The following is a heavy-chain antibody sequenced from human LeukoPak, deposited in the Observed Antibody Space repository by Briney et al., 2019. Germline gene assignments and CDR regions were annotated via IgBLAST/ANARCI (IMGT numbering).Heavy chain of an antibody. D-gene: IGHD3-10*01. CDR3: AKGNFVRGGYYYYGMDV. V-gene: IGHV3-23*01. J-gene: IGHJ6*02. Sequence: GGSLRLSCATSGFTFSSFAMSWVRQAPGKGLEWVSAISDGGGSTYHADSVKGRFTISRDNSKNTLYLLMNSLRAEDTAVYYCAKGNFVRGGYYYYGMDVWGQGTTVTVSS. CDR2: ISDGGGST. CDR1: GFTFSSFA.